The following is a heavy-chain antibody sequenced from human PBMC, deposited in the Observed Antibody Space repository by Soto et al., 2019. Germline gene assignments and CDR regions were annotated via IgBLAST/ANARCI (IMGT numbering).Heavy chain of an antibody. CDR2: IIPIFGTA. D-gene: IGHD6-6*01. CDR1: GGTFSSYA. J-gene: IGHJ5*02. CDR3: ARVRIEYSSSSYNWFDP. Sequence: QVQLVQSGAEVKKPGSSVKVSCKASGGTFSSYAISWVRQAPGQGLEWMGGIIPIFGTANYAQKFQGRVTITADEPTSTAYMELSSLRSEDTAVYYCARVRIEYSSSSYNWFDPWGQGTLVTVSS. V-gene: IGHV1-69*01.